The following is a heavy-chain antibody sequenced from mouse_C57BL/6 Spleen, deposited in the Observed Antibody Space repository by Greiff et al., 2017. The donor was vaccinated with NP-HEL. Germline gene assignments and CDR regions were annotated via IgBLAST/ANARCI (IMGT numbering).Heavy chain of an antibody. D-gene: IGHD2-13*01. CDR1: GYTFTDYY. CDR2: INPNNGGT. CDR3: ARLTYWYFDV. J-gene: IGHJ1*03. V-gene: IGHV1-26*01. Sequence: VQLQQSGPELVKPGASVKISCKASGYTFTDYYMNWVKQSHGKSLEWIGDINPNNGGTSYNQTFKGKATLTVDKSSSTAYMELRSLTSEDSAVYYCARLTYWYFDVWGTGTTVTVSS.